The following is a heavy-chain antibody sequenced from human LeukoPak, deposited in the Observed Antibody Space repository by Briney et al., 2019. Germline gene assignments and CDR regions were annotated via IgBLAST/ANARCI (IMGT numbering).Heavy chain of an antibody. CDR1: GFTFSSYG. D-gene: IGHD1-1*01. Sequence: PGRSLRLSCAASGFTFSSYGMHWVRQAPGKGLEWVALISSDGSSKYYADSVKGRFTISRDNSNYTLYLQMDSLRAEDTAVYYCAQSPWPSGTTHRFDYWGQGALVTVSS. CDR2: ISSDGSSK. CDR3: AQSPWPSGTTHRFDY. V-gene: IGHV3-30*18. J-gene: IGHJ4*02.